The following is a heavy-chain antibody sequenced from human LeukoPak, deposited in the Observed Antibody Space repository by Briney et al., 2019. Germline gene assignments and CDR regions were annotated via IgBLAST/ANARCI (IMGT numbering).Heavy chain of an antibody. CDR3: ARDYGAFDI. CDR1: GYTFTRYY. V-gene: IGHV1-2*02. J-gene: IGHJ3*02. D-gene: IGHD3-16*01. CDR2: INPNSGGK. Sequence: GSSVTVTCKASGYTFTRYYMHWVRQAPGQGREGMGWINPNSGGKNHAQKLQGRVTMTRDTSISTAYMELSRLRSDDTAVYYCARDYGAFDIWGQGTMVTVSA.